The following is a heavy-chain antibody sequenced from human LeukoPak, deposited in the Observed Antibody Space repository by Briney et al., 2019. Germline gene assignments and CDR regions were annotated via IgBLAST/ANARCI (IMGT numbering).Heavy chain of an antibody. CDR2: ISWNSGSI. Sequence: PGRSLRLSCAASGFTFDDYAMHWVRQAPGKGLEWVSGISWNSGSIGYADSVKGRFTISRDNAKNSLYLQMNSLRAEDTALYYCAKDRYFDWLLYFDYWGQGTLVTVSS. CDR1: GFTFDDYA. V-gene: IGHV3-9*01. D-gene: IGHD3-9*01. CDR3: AKDRYFDWLLYFDY. J-gene: IGHJ4*02.